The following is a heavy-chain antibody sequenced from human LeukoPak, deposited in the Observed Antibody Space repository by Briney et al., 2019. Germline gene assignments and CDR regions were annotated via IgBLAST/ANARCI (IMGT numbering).Heavy chain of an antibody. D-gene: IGHD3-3*01. V-gene: IGHV3-33*06. CDR2: IWYDGSNK. Sequence: PGRSLRLSCAASGFTFSSYGMHWVRQAPGKGLEWVAVIWYDGSNKYYADSVKGRFTISRDNSKNTLYLQMNSLRAEDTAVYYCGKGFRSGLGPHAFGIWGQGTMVTVSS. J-gene: IGHJ3*02. CDR1: GFTFSSYG. CDR3: GKGFRSGLGPHAFGI.